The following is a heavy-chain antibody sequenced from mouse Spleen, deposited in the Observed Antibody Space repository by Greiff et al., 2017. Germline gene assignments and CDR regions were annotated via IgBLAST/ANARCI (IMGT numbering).Heavy chain of an antibody. CDR1: GFNIKDYY. D-gene: IGHD1-2*01. CDR2: IDPEDGET. Sequence: EVMLVESGAELVKPGASVKLSCTASGFNIKDYYMHWVKQRTEQGLEWIGRIDPEDGETKYAPKFQGKATITADTSSNTAYLQLSSLTSEDTAVYYCGRGGSDGDYYAMDYWGQGTSVTVSS. CDR3: GRGGSDGDYYAMDY. V-gene: IGHV14-2*01. J-gene: IGHJ4*01.